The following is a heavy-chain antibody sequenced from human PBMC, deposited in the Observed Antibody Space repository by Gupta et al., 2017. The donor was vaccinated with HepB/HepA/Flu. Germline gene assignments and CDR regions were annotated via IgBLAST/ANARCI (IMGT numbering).Heavy chain of an antibody. V-gene: IGHV3-48*03. D-gene: IGHD2-21*02. CDR3: ARRLPYFGMDV. Sequence: VQLVESGGDLVQPGGSLSLSCVGSGFAFENFEIKWVRQAPGRGLEWLSYIDTSGHSTDYADSVKGRFTTSRDNAKNSAYLQINSLRVDETAIYYCARRLPYFGMDVWGQGTKVIVSS. J-gene: IGHJ6*02. CDR1: GFAFENFE. CDR2: IDTSGHST.